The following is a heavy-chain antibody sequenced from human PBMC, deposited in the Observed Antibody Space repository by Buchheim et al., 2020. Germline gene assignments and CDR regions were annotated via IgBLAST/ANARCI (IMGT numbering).Heavy chain of an antibody. CDR3: IRDFGEEGASNAFDY. CDR2: IDGIGSSC. Sequence: EVQLVESGGGLVQRGGSLRLSCAASGFIFSKMWMHWVRQGAGKGLEWVARIDGIGSSCTYADSVKGRLTISRDNAKNTVYLQMNSLRVEDTAVYYCIRDFGEEGASNAFDYWGQG. D-gene: IGHD1-26*01. V-gene: IGHV3-74*03. CDR1: GFIFSKMW. J-gene: IGHJ4*02.